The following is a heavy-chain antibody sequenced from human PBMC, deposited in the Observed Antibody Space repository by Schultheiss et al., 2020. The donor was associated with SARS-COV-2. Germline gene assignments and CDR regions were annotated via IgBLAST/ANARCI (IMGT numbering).Heavy chain of an antibody. Sequence: ASVKVSCKASGGTFSSYAISWVRQAPGQGLEWMGRINPNSGGTNYAQKFQGRVTMTRDTSISTAYMELSSLRSDDTAVYYCARDAYEGIVAEPGALGYSYYGMDVWGQGTSVTVSS. J-gene: IGHJ6*01. CDR2: INPNSGGT. V-gene: IGHV1-2*06. CDR3: ARDAYEGIVAEPGALGYSYYGMDV. CDR1: GGTFSSYA. D-gene: IGHD2-2*01.